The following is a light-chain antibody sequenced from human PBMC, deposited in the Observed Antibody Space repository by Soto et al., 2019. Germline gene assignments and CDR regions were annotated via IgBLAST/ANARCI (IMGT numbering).Light chain of an antibody. CDR1: QSVSSY. J-gene: IGKJ4*01. CDR2: DAT. CDR3: QQRSNWPLT. V-gene: IGKV3-11*01. Sequence: EIVLTQSPATLSLSPAERATLSCRASQSVSSYLAWYQKKPGQAPRLLIYDATNRATGIPARFSGSGSGTDFTLTISSLEPEDCAVYYCQQRSNWPLTFGGGTKVEIK.